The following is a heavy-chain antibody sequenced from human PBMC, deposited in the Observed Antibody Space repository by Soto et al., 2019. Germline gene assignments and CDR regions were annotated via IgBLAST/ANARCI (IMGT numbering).Heavy chain of an antibody. CDR3: ATDPGKNYYDDAFDI. J-gene: IGHJ3*02. D-gene: IGHD3-22*01. V-gene: IGHV1-24*01. CDR2: FDPEDGET. Sequence: KAGPSVKVSCKVSGYTLTELSMHWVRQAPGKGLEWMGGFDPEDGETIYAQKFQGRVTMTEDTSTDTAYMELSSLRSEDTAVYYCATDPGKNYYDDAFDIWGEGTMVTVSS. CDR1: GYTLTELS.